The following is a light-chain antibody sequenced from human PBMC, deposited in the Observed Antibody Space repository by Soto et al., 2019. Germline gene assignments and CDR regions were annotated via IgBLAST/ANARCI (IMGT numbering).Light chain of an antibody. J-gene: IGKJ4*01. V-gene: IGKV1-5*03. CDR3: QQYNSYSGLT. CDR1: RTISSW. Sequence: DIQMTQSPSTLSGSVGDRVTITCRASRTISSWLAWYQQKPGKAPKLLIYKASTLKSGVPSRFSGSGSGTEFTLTISSLQPDDFATYYCQQYNSYSGLTFGGGTKVHIK. CDR2: KAS.